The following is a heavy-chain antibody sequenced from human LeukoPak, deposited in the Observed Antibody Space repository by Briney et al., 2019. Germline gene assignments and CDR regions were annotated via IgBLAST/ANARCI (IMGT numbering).Heavy chain of an antibody. J-gene: IGHJ4*02. V-gene: IGHV4-34*01. CDR2: INHSGST. D-gene: IGHD2-15*01. CDR3: ASLPRIFRNPIDY. CDR1: GGSFSGYY. Sequence: KSSETLSLTCAVYGGSFSGYYLSWIRQPPGKGLEWIGEINHSGSTNYNPSLKSRVTISVGTSKNQFSLKLSSVTAADTAVYYCASLPRIFRNPIDYWGQGTLVTVSS.